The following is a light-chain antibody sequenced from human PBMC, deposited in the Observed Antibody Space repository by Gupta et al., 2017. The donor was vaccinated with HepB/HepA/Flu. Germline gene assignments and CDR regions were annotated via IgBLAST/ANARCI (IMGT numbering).Light chain of an antibody. V-gene: IGKV3-15*01. CDR3: QQYNNWPAIT. Sequence: IVMTQSPATLSVSPGERATLSCRASQSVSSNLAWYQQKPGQAPRLLIYGASTRATGIPARFSGSGSGKEFTLTISSRQSEDFAVYYCQQYNNWPAITFGQGTRLEIK. J-gene: IGKJ5*01. CDR1: QSVSSN. CDR2: GAS.